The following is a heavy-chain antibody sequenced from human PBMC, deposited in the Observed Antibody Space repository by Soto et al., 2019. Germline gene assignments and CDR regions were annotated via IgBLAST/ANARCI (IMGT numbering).Heavy chain of an antibody. CDR2: ISSSSSYT. V-gene: IGHV3-11*06. CDR1: GFTFSDYY. D-gene: IGHD3-3*01. Sequence: GGSLRLSCAASGFTFSDYYMSWIRQAPGKGLEWVSYISSSSSYTNYADSVEGRFTISRDNAKNSLYLQMNSLRAEDTAVYYCASLFWGGYYGSVYYYGMDVWGQGTTVTVSS. J-gene: IGHJ6*02. CDR3: ASLFWGGYYGSVYYYGMDV.